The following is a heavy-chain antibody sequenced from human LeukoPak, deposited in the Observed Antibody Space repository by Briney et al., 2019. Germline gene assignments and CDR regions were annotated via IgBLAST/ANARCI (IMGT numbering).Heavy chain of an antibody. Sequence: GGSLRLSCAASWVTFSSYEKNWGRPAPGEGLGWVSYISSSGSAIYYADSVKGRFTISRDNAKNSLYLQMNSLRAEDTAVYYCARVAGDYYYGMDVWGQGTTVTVSS. CDR1: WVTFSSYE. CDR2: ISSSGSAI. V-gene: IGHV3-48*03. J-gene: IGHJ6*02. D-gene: IGHD6-19*01. CDR3: ARVAGDYYYGMDV.